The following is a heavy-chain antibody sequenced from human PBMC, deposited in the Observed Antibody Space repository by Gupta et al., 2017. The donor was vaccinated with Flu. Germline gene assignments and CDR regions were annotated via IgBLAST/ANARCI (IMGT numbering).Heavy chain of an antibody. Sequence: ASGFTFSTSYLQWVRQAPGKGLVWVSRINADGSSTTYADSVKGRFTISRDNAKNTLYLQMNSLGADDTAVYYCATVTTGCRGQGTLVTVSS. J-gene: IGHJ4*02. CDR1: GFTFSTSY. CDR3: ATVTTGC. CDR2: INADGSST. V-gene: IGHV3-74*03. D-gene: IGHD4-17*01.